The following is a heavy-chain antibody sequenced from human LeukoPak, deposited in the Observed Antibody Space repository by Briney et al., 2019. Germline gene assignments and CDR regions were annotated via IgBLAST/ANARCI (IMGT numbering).Heavy chain of an antibody. J-gene: IGHJ4*02. V-gene: IGHV1-18*01. Sequence: GASVKVSCKASGYTFTSYGISWVRQAPGQGLEWMGWISAYNGNTNYAQKLQGRVTMTTDTSTSTAYMELRSLRSDDTAVYYCARTYYDFWSGYYYFDYWGQGTLVTVSS. CDR3: ARTYYDFWSGYYYFDY. CDR1: GYTFTSYG. D-gene: IGHD3-3*01. CDR2: ISAYNGNT.